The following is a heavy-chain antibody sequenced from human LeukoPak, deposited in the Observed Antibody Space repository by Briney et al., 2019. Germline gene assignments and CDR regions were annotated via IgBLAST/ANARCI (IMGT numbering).Heavy chain of an antibody. CDR1: GFTFSSYA. J-gene: IGHJ4*02. V-gene: IGHV3-23*01. D-gene: IGHD6-6*01. CDR3: AKDLTRSSGGFDY. CDR2: MTSGGGR. Sequence: PGGSLRLSCAASGFTFSSYAMTWVRQAPGKGLEWVSAMTSGGGRYYADSVKCRFTISRDSSKNTVYLQMNSLRAEDTAVYYCAKDLTRSSGGFDYWGQGTLVTVSS.